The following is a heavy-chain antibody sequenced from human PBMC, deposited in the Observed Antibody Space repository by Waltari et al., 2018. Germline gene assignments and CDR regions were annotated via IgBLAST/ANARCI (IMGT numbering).Heavy chain of an antibody. CDR3: ARDSFGVTNAFDY. D-gene: IGHD4-17*01. V-gene: IGHV3-48*01. Sequence: EVQLVESGGGLVQPGGSLRLSCAASGFTFSSYSMNWVRQAPGKGLEWVSYISSSSSTIYYADSVKGRFTISRDNAKNSLYLQMNSLRAEDTAVYYCARDSFGVTNAFDYWGQGTLVTVSS. CDR1: GFTFSSYS. CDR2: ISSSSSTI. J-gene: IGHJ4*02.